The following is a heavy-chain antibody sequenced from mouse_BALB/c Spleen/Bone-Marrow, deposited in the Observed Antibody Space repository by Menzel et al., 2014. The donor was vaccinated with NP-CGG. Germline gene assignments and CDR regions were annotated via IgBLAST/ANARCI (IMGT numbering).Heavy chain of an antibody. CDR1: GYTFTRYW. J-gene: IGHJ2*01. V-gene: IGHV1S81*02. CDR2: INPSNGRT. Sequence: QVQLKQSGAELVKPGASVKLSCKASGYTFTRYWTEWVKQRPGQGLEWIGEINPSNGRTNHNEKFKSKATLTVDKSSSTAYMQLSSLTSEDSAVYYCAREAYYGPDYWGQGTTLTVSS. CDR3: AREAYYGPDY. D-gene: IGHD1-2*01.